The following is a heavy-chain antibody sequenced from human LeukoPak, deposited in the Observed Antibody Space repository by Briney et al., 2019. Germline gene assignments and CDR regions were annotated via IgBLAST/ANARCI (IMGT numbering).Heavy chain of an antibody. CDR3: ARAGKQWPTFWYFDL. CDR1: GGSVSSGSYY. V-gene: IGHV4-61*01. Sequence: KPSETLSLTCTVSGGSVSSGSYYWSWIRQPPGKGLEWIGYIYYSGSTNYNPSLKSRVTISVDTSKNQFSLKLSSVTAADTAVYYCARAGKQWPTFWYFDLWGRGTLVTVPS. J-gene: IGHJ2*01. D-gene: IGHD6-19*01. CDR2: IYYSGST.